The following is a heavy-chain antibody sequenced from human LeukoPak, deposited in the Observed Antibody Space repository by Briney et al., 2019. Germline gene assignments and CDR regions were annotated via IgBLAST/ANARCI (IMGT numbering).Heavy chain of an antibody. CDR3: ARGSSWYDY. CDR1: GGSINSYY. CDR2: IYVSGST. Sequence: PSETLSLTCTVSGGSINSYYWSWIRQPAGKGLEWIGRIYVSGSTNYNPSLKSRVTISVDTSKDQFSLKLNSVTAADTAVYYCARGSSWYDYWGQGTLVTVSS. D-gene: IGHD6-13*01. V-gene: IGHV4-4*07. J-gene: IGHJ4*02.